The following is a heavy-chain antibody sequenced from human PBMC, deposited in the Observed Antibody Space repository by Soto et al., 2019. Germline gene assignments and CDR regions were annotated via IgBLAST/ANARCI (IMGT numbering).Heavy chain of an antibody. V-gene: IGHV3-30*18. Sequence: VQLLESGGGLVQPGGSLRLSCAASGFTFSYFAMGWVRQAPGKGLEWVAVISYDGSNKYYADSVKGRFTISRDNSKNTLYLQMNSLRAEDTAVYYCAKDLHQGLLRLGETGAFDIWGQGTMVTVSS. J-gene: IGHJ3*02. D-gene: IGHD3-16*01. CDR3: AKDLHQGLLRLGETGAFDI. CDR2: ISYDGSNK. CDR1: GFTFSYFA.